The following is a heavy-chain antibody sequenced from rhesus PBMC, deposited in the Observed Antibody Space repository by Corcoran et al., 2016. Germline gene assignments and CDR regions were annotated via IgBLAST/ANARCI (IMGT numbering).Heavy chain of an antibody. Sequence: EVQLVETGGGLVQPGGSLKLSCAASGFTFSSYGMSWVRQAPGKGLEWVSAINSGGGSTYYVDYVKGRFTISRDNSKNTLSLQMNSLRAEDTAVYYCANNRGYFDYWGQGVLVTVSS. J-gene: IGHJ4*01. CDR1: GFTFSSYG. CDR2: INSGGGST. V-gene: IGHV3S5*01. CDR3: ANNRGYFDY.